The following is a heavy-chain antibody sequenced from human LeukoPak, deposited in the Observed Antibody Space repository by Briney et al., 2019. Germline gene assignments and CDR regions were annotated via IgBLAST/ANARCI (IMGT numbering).Heavy chain of an antibody. D-gene: IGHD3-10*01. CDR1: GGSISSGGYS. CDR2: IYHSGST. J-gene: IGHJ4*02. V-gene: IGHV4-30-2*01. Sequence: SETLSLTCAVSGGSISSGGYSWSWIRQPPGKGLEWIGYIYHSGSTYYNPSLKSRVTISVDRSKNQFSLKLSSVTAADTAVYYCARVVVAVRGVHFDYWGQGTLVTVSS. CDR3: ARVVVAVRGVHFDY.